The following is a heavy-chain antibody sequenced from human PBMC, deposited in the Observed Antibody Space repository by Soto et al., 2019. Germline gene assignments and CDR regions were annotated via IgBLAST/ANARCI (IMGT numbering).Heavy chain of an antibody. J-gene: IGHJ4*02. CDR3: AKIINFLVVVSAIDH. D-gene: IGHD2-15*01. CDR1: GFTFSNYA. Sequence: GGSLRLSCAASGFTFSNYAMHWVRQAPGKGLEWVATVSHDGNNKHYADSVKGRFTISRDNSKNTVFLQMNGLRAEDTAVYYCAKIINFLVVVSAIDHWGQGTRVTVSS. CDR2: VSHDGNNK. V-gene: IGHV3-30-3*01.